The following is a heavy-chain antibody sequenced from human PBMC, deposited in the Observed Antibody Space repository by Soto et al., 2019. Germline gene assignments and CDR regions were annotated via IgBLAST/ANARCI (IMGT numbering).Heavy chain of an antibody. D-gene: IGHD6-13*01. CDR1: GFTVSRNY. J-gene: IGHJ4*02. V-gene: IGHV3-53*01. CDR3: ARARSTAAGLFDY. Sequence: GGSLRLSCAASGFTVSRNYMTWVRQAPGKGLEWVSAIYSGGSTYYADSVKGRFTISRDNSKNTLYLQMNSLRAEDTAVYYCARARSTAAGLFDYWGLGTLVTVSS. CDR2: IYSGGST.